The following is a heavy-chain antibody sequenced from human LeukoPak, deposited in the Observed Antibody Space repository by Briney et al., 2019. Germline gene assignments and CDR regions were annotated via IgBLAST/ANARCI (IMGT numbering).Heavy chain of an antibody. D-gene: IGHD3-10*01. Sequence: PGGSLRLSCAASGFTVSSNYMSWVRQAPGKGLEWVAVIYSGGSTYYADSVKGRFTISRDNSKNTLYLQMNSLRGEDTAVYYCARDVGSGSYYYYYGMDVWGQGTTVTVSS. CDR1: GFTVSSNY. CDR3: ARDVGSGSYYYYYGMDV. V-gene: IGHV3-66*01. J-gene: IGHJ6*02. CDR2: IYSGGST.